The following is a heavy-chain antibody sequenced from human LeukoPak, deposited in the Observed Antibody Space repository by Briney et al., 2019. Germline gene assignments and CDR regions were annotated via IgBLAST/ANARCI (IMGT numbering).Heavy chain of an antibody. J-gene: IGHJ3*02. CDR3: ARAIVVVPAAIPDAFDI. V-gene: IGHV4-34*01. D-gene: IGHD2-2*01. Sequence: SETLSLTCVVYGGSFSAYYWSWIRQPPGKGLEWIGEINNSGGTNYNPSLKSRVTISVDTSKNQFSLKLSSVTAADTAVYYCARAIVVVPAAIPDAFDIWGQGTMVTVSS. CDR1: GGSFSAYY. CDR2: INNSGGT.